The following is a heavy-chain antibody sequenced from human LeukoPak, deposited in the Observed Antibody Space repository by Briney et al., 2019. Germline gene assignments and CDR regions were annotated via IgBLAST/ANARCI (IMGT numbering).Heavy chain of an antibody. Sequence: ASVKVSCKASGYTFTSYGISWVRQAPGQGLEWMGWISAYNGNTNYAQKLQGRVTITADESTSTAYMELSSLRSEDTAVYYCASPRNDFWSGPDYYYYGMDVWGQGTTVTVSS. V-gene: IGHV1-18*01. J-gene: IGHJ6*02. CDR1: GYTFTSYG. CDR2: ISAYNGNT. D-gene: IGHD3-3*01. CDR3: ASPRNDFWSGPDYYYYGMDV.